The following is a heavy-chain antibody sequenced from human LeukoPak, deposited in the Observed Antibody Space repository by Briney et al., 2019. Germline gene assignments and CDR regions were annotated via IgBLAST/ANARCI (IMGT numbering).Heavy chain of an antibody. CDR2: IYYSGST. CDR1: GGSISSYY. CDR3: ARGGIAVAGRIFDY. Sequence: PSETLSLTCTVSGGSISSYYWGWIRQPPGKGLEWIGYIYYSGSTNYNPSLKSRVTISVDTSKNQFSLKLSSVTAADTAVYYCARGGIAVAGRIFDYWGQGTLVTVSS. J-gene: IGHJ4*02. D-gene: IGHD6-19*01. V-gene: IGHV4-59*01.